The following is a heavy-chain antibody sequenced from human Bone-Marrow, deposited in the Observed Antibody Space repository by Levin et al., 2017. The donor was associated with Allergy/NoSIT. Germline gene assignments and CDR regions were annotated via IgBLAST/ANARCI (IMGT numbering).Heavy chain of an antibody. V-gene: IGHV4-39*07. CDR2: IYYSGST. CDR1: GGSISSSSYY. J-gene: IGHJ4*02. CDR3: ASHPRGRWIQLWLPDY. Sequence: SETLSLTCTVSGGSISSSSYYWGWIRQPPGTGLEWIGSIYYSGSTYYNPSLKSRVTISVDTSKNQFSLKLSSVTAADTAVYYCASHPRGRWIQLWLPDYWGQGTLVTVSS. D-gene: IGHD5-18*01.